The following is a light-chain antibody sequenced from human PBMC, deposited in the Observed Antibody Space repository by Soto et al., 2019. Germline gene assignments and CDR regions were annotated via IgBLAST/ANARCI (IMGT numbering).Light chain of an antibody. J-gene: IGKJ3*01. Sequence: DIQMTQSPSTLSASVGDRVTITCRASQSISSWLAWYQQKSGKAPKLLIHDASSLESGVPSRFSGSGSGTEFTITISSLQPDDFATYYCQYYSSYSPTFGPGTTVDIK. CDR1: QSISSW. CDR3: QYYSSYSPT. CDR2: DAS. V-gene: IGKV1-5*01.